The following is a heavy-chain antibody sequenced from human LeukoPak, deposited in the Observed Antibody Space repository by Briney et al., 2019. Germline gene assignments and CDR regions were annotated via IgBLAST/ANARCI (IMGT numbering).Heavy chain of an antibody. CDR3: ARGLTYYYDSSGYYVFDY. D-gene: IGHD3-22*01. Sequence: SETLSLTCTVSGGSISNYYWSWIRQPPGKGLEWIGYIYYSGSTNYNPSLKSRVTISVDTSKNQFSLKLSSVTAADTAVYYCARGLTYYYDSSGYYVFDYWGQGTLVTVSS. J-gene: IGHJ4*02. CDR2: IYYSGST. CDR1: GGSISNYY. V-gene: IGHV4-59*01.